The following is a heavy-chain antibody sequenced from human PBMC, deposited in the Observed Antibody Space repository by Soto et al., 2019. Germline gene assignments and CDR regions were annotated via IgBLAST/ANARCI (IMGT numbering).Heavy chain of an antibody. CDR2: IYYFGST. CDR3: ARHSPDFDWLSQFDY. CDR1: GGSISSSSYY. Sequence: SAAQSLTCTVSGGSISSSSYYWGWISQPPGKGLEWIGSIYYFGSTNYNPSLKSRVTMSVDTSKNQFSLKLSSVTAADTAVYYCARHSPDFDWLSQFDYWGQGTLVTVSS. V-gene: IGHV4-39*01. J-gene: IGHJ4*02. D-gene: IGHD3-9*01.